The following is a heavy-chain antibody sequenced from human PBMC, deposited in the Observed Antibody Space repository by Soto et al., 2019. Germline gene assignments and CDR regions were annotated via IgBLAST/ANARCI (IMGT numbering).Heavy chain of an antibody. J-gene: IGHJ4*02. CDR2: IIPSVGTT. CDR3: ASGLQLAFDY. D-gene: IGHD4-4*01. Sequence: ASVKVSCKASGYTFTSNYIHWVRRAPGQGLEWMGTIIPSVGTTNYAQKFQGRVTITADESTSTAYMELSSLRSEDTAVYYCASGLQLAFDYWGQGTLVTVSS. V-gene: IGHV1-46*01. CDR1: GYTFTSNY.